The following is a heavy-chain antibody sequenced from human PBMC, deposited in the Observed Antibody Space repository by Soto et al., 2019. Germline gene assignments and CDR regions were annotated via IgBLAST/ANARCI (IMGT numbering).Heavy chain of an antibody. D-gene: IGHD6-13*01. CDR2: IYHSGST. J-gene: IGHJ3*02. CDR1: GGSISSSNW. CDR3: ARADRGQQLVLDAFDI. Sequence: AETLSLTCAVSGGSISSSNWLRVFRASRGEVLEWIGEIYHSGSTNYNPSLKSQVTISVDKSKNQFSLKLSSVTAADTVVYYCARADRGQQLVLDAFDIWGQGTMVTVSS. V-gene: IGHV4-4*02.